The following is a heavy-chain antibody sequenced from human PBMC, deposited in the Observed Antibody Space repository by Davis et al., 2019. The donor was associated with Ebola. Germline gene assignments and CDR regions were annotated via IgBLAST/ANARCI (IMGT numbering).Heavy chain of an antibody. Sequence: PSETLSLTCAVSGGSISSSNWWSWVRQPPGKGLEWIGEIYHSGSTNYNPSLKSRVTISVDKSKNQFSLKLSSVTAADTAVYYCARGGGGYYYDSSGPLIWGQGTMVTVSS. CDR3: ARGGGGYYYDSSGPLI. CDR1: GGSISSSNW. D-gene: IGHD3-22*01. V-gene: IGHV4-4*02. J-gene: IGHJ3*02. CDR2: IYHSGST.